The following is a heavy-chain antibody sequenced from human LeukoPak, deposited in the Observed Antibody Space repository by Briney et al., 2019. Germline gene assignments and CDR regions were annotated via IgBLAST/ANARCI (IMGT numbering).Heavy chain of an antibody. CDR1: GYTFSYYG. CDR3: ARGDSSGYQSVYYGMDV. CDR2: INAYNGNT. V-gene: IGHV1-18*01. D-gene: IGHD3-22*01. J-gene: IGHJ6*01. Sequence: ASVKVSCKASGYTFSYYGIGWVRQAPGQGLEWMGWINAYNGNTDYAQKFQGRVTMTTDTSTSTAYMELRSLRSDDTAVYYCARGDSSGYQSVYYGMDVWGQGTTVTVS.